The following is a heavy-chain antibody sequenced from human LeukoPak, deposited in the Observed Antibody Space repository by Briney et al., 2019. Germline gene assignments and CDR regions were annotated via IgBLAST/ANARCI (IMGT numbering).Heavy chain of an antibody. J-gene: IGHJ4*02. V-gene: IGHV3-30-3*01. Sequence: GGSLRLSCAASGFTFSSYAMHWVRQAPGKGLEWVAVISYDGSNKYYADSVKGRFTISRDNSKSTLYLQMNSLRAEDTAVYYCGIFDYWGQGTLVTVSS. CDR2: ISYDGSNK. CDR3: GIFDY. CDR1: GFTFSSYA.